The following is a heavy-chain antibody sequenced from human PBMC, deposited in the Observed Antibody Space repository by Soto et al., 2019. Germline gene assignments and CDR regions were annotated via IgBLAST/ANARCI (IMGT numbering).Heavy chain of an antibody. CDR3: AISPLVPAPLYYFDY. CDR2: IIPIFGTA. CDR1: GGTFSSYA. Sequence: SVKVSCKASGGTFSSYAISWVRQAPAQGLEWMGGIIPIFGTANYAQKFQGRVTITADESTSTAYMELSSLRSEDTAVYYCAISPLVPAPLYYFDYWGQGTLVTVSS. V-gene: IGHV1-69*13. J-gene: IGHJ4*02. D-gene: IGHD2-2*01.